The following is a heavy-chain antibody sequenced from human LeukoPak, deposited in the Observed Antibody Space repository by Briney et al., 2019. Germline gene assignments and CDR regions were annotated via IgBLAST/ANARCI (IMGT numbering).Heavy chain of an antibody. J-gene: IGHJ4*02. D-gene: IGHD3-16*01. V-gene: IGHV4-30-4*01. Sequence: PSETLSLTCTVSGGSISSGDYSWSWIRQPPGKGLEWIGYIYYSGSTYYNPSLKSRVTISVDTSKNQFSLKLSSVTAADTAVYYCARVEGVGYFDYWGQGTLVIVSS. CDR2: IYYSGST. CDR1: GGSISSGDYS. CDR3: ARVEGVGYFDY.